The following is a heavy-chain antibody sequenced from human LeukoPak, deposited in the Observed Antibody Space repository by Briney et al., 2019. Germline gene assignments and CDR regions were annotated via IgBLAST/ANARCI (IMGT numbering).Heavy chain of an antibody. V-gene: IGHV4-4*07. D-gene: IGHD3-10*01. Sequence: PSETLSLTCTVSGGSISSYYWSWIRQPAGKGLEWIGRIYTSGSTNYNPFLKSRVTMSVDTSKNQFSLKLSSVTAADTAVYYCARGFSLWSLGWFDPWGQGTLVTVSS. CDR3: ARGFSLWSLGWFDP. CDR1: GGSISSYY. CDR2: IYTSGST. J-gene: IGHJ5*02.